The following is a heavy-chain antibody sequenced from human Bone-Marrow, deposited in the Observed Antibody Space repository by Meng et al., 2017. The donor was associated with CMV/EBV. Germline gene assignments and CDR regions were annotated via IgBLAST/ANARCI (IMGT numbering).Heavy chain of an antibody. CDR1: GFTVSSNY. V-gene: IGHV3-53*01. D-gene: IGHD2-2*01. CDR3: ARDRGEVPAAGYYYGMDV. J-gene: IGHJ6*02. CDR2: IYSGGST. Sequence: GESLKISCAASGFTVSSNYMSWVRQAPGKGLEWVSVIYSGGSTYYEEAVKGRFTISRDNSKNTLYLQMNSLRAEDTAVYYCARDRGEVPAAGYYYGMDVWGQGPIVTVSS.